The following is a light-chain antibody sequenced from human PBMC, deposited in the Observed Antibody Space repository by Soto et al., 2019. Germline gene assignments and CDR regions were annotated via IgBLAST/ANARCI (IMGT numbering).Light chain of an antibody. CDR3: QQYGNSEYT. CDR1: QSVSSSY. J-gene: IGKJ2*01. V-gene: IGKV3-20*01. CDR2: GAS. Sequence: EIVLTQSPGILSLSPGERATLSCRASQSVSSSYLAWYQHKPGQAPRLLIYGASSRATGIPDRFSGSGSGTDFTLTISRLEPDDFAVYYCQQYGNSEYTFGQGTKLEIK.